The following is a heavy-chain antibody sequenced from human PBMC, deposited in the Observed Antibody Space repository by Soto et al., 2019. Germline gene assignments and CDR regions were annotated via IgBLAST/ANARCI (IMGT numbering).Heavy chain of an antibody. CDR1: GFTFSSYD. V-gene: IGHV3-13*01. J-gene: IGHJ6*03. CDR2: IGTAGDT. Sequence: PGGSLRLSCAASGFTFSSYDMHWVRQATGKGLEWVSAIGTAGDTYYPGSVKGRFTISRENAKNSLYLQMNSLRAGDTAVYYCAREGWAVTTFPLYYYYYMDVWGKGTTVTVAS. CDR3: AREGWAVTTFPLYYYYYMDV. D-gene: IGHD4-4*01.